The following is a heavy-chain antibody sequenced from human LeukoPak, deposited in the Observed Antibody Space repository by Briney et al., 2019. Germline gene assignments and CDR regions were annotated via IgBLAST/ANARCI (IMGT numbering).Heavy chain of an antibody. J-gene: IGHJ4*02. V-gene: IGHV4-34*01. CDR2: INHSGST. D-gene: IGHD2-21*01. CDR1: GGSFSGYY. CDR3: ARYFGAY. Sequence: SGTLSLTCAVYGGSFSGYYWSWICQPPGKGLEWIGEINHSGSTNYNPSLKSRVTISVDTSKNQSSLKLSSVTAADTAVYYCARYFGAYWGQGTLVTVSS.